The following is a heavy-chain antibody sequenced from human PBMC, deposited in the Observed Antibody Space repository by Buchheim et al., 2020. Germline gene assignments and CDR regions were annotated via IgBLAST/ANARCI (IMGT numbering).Heavy chain of an antibody. J-gene: IGHJ4*02. CDR1: GFTFSSYG. V-gene: IGHV3-30*18. CDR2: ISYDGSNK. Sequence: QVQLVESGGGVVQPGRSLRLSCAASGFTFSSYGMHWVRQAPGKGLEWVAVISYDGSNKYYADSVKGRFTISRDNSKKTLYLQMNSLRAEDTAVYYCAKEEPLEYGDYVDYWGQGTL. D-gene: IGHD1-14*01. CDR3: AKEEPLEYGDYVDY.